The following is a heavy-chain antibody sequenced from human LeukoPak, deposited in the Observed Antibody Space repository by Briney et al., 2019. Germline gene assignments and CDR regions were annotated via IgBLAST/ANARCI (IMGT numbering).Heavy chain of an antibody. CDR3: VRHQEGMVRGVLYYMDV. J-gene: IGHJ6*03. CDR1: GDTISTSDNY. CDR2: IYYTGNA. V-gene: IGHV4-39*01. D-gene: IGHD3-10*01. Sequence: SETLSLTCSVSGDTISTSDNYWGWIRQPPGKGLEWIGSIYYTGNAYYNPSLKSRVTISVDTSKNQFSLKLSSVTAADTAVYYCVRHQEGMVRGVLYYMDVWGTGTTVTISS.